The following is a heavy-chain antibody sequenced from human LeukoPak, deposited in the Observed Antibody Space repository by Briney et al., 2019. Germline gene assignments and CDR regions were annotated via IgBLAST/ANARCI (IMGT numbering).Heavy chain of an antibody. Sequence: ASVKVSCKASGYTFTGYYIHWVRQAPGQGLEWMGWINPNSGGTNYAQKFQGRVTMTRDTSISTAYMELRRLRSDDTTGYYYSRGGRYGWANYYYYMYGWGKGTTVTASS. CDR1: GYTFTGYY. CDR3: SRGGRYGWANYYYYMYG. CDR2: INPNSGGT. V-gene: IGHV1-2*02. J-gene: IGHJ6*03. D-gene: IGHD2-8*02.